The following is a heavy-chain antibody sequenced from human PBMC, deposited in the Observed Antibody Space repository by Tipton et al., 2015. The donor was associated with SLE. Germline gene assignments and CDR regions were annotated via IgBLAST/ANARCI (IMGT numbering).Heavy chain of an antibody. J-gene: IGHJ3*02. CDR2: IYSSGST. D-gene: IGHD4-23*01. CDR1: GASINNYY. V-gene: IGHV4-59*01. Sequence: TLSLTCTVSGASINNYYWSWIRQPPGEGLEWIGCIYSSGSTNYNPSLKSRVTISADTSKNQFSLKLSSVTAADAAVYYCARGYGGKERAFDIWGQGTMVTVSS. CDR3: ARGYGGKERAFDI.